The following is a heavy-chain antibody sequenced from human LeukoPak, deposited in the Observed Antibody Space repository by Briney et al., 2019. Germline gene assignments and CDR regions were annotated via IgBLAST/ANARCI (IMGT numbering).Heavy chain of an antibody. CDR3: ARRVEYSSSSGGYFGY. CDR2: ISDNGGST. V-gene: IGHV3-23*01. D-gene: IGHD6-6*01. Sequence: GGSLRLSCAASGFTFSSYGMSWVRQAPGKGLEWVSAISDNGGSTYYADSVKGRFTISRDNYKNTLFLQMKSLRAEDTAVYYCARRVEYSSSSGGYFGYWGLGTLVTVSS. CDR1: GFTFSSYG. J-gene: IGHJ4*02.